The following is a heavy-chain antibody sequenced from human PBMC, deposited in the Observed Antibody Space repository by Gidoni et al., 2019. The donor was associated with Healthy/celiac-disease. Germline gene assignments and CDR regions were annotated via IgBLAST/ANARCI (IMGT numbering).Heavy chain of an antibody. CDR3: AKDLLVDWLLYDY. J-gene: IGHJ4*02. Sequence: EVQLLESGGGLVQPGGSLRLSCAASGFTFSSYAMSWVRQAPGKGLGWVSAISGSGGSTYYADSVKGRFTISRDNSKNTLYLQMNSLRAEDTAVYYCAKDLLVDWLLYDYWGQGTLVTVSP. CDR2: ISGSGGST. CDR1: GFTFSSYA. D-gene: IGHD3-9*01. V-gene: IGHV3-23*01.